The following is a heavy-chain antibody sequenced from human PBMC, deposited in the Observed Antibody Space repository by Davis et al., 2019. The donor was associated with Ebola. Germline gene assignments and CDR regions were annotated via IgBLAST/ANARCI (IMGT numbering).Heavy chain of an antibody. D-gene: IGHD2-15*01. CDR2: INPNSGGT. CDR3: ARTDLEGYCSGGSCYSWFDP. V-gene: IGHV1-2*04. J-gene: IGHJ5*02. Sequence: AASVKVSCKASGYTFTGYYMHWVRQAPGQGLEWMGWINPNSGGTNYAQKFQGWVTMTRDTSISTAYMELSRLRSDDTAVYYCARTDLEGYCSGGSCYSWFDPWGQGTLVTVSS. CDR1: GYTFTGYY.